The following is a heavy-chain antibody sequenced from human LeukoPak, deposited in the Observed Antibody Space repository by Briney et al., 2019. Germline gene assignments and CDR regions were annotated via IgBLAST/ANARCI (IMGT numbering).Heavy chain of an antibody. D-gene: IGHD4/OR15-4a*01. CDR1: GGSFSGYY. Sequence: KPSETLSLTCAVYGGSFSGYYWSWIRQPPGKGLEWIGEINHSGSTNYNPSLKSRVTISVGTSKNQFSLQLRSMTTADTAVYYCVRGPYGASISKWFDPWGQGTQVIVSP. V-gene: IGHV4-34*01. J-gene: IGHJ5*02. CDR2: INHSGST. CDR3: VRGPYGASISKWFDP.